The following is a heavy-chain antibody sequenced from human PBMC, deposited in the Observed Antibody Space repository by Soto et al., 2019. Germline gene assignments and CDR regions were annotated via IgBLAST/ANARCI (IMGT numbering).Heavy chain of an antibody. CDR2: IYTSGNT. D-gene: IGHD2-8*01. J-gene: IGHJ6*02. Sequence: QVQLQGSDPRLLKPSETLSLTCTVSGASVTSYYWSWIRQPAGKGLDWMGRIYTSGNTDYNPSLNSRFTLSLETSQNQVSLKLSSVTAADTAIYYCARDGVGPHGMDVWGQGTTVTVSS. V-gene: IGHV4-4*07. CDR3: ARDGVGPHGMDV. CDR1: GASVTSYY.